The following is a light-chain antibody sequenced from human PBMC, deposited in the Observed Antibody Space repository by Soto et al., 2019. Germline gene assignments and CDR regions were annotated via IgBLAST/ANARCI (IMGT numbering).Light chain of an antibody. J-gene: IGLJ2*01. CDR1: SSNIGAGYD. Sequence: QAVVTQPPSVSGAPGQRVTISCTGSSSNIGAGYDVHWYQQLPGRAPKLLIYGNTNRPSGVPDRFYGSKSGNSASLAITGLQAEDEADYSCLSFDSSLSVVFGGGTKLTVL. CDR2: GNT. CDR3: LSFDSSLSVV. V-gene: IGLV1-40*01.